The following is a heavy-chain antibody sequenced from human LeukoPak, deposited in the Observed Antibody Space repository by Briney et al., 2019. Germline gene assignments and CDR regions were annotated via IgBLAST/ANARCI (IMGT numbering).Heavy chain of an antibody. Sequence: GGSLRLSCAASGFTFSNAWMNWVRQAPGKGLEWVSAISGSGGSTYYADSVKGRFTISRDNSKNTLYLQMNSLRAEDTAVYYCAKSKNTKYDFWSGYFDYWGQGTLVTVSS. CDR3: AKSKNTKYDFWSGYFDY. CDR2: ISGSGGST. J-gene: IGHJ4*02. D-gene: IGHD3-3*01. CDR1: GFTFSNAW. V-gene: IGHV3-23*01.